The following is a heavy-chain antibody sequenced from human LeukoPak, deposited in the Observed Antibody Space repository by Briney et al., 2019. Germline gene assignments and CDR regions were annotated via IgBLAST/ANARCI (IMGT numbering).Heavy chain of an antibody. Sequence: SETLSLTCAVYGGSFSGYYWSWIRQPPGKGLEWIGEINHSGSTNYNPSLKSRVTISVDTSKNQFSLKLSSVTAADTAVYYCARRSYLGHFDYRGQGTLVTVSS. V-gene: IGHV4-34*01. CDR3: ARRSYLGHFDY. CDR1: GGSFSGYY. CDR2: INHSGST. D-gene: IGHD3-16*01. J-gene: IGHJ4*02.